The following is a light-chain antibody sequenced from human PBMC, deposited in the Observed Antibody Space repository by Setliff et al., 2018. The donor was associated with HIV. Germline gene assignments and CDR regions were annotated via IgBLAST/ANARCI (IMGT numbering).Light chain of an antibody. Sequence: QSALTQPRSVSGSPGQSVTISCTGTSSDVGTYNYVSWYQHHPGKAPKLMIYDVTKRPSGVPDRFSGSKSGNTASLTISGLRAEDEADYFCCSYAGSYTSCVVFGTGTKVTVL. CDR1: SSDVGTYNY. CDR3: CSYAGSYTSCVV. J-gene: IGLJ1*01. CDR2: DVT. V-gene: IGLV2-11*01.